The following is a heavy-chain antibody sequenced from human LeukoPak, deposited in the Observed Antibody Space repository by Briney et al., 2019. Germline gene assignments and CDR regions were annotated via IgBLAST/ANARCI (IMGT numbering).Heavy chain of an antibody. Sequence: PSETLSLTCAVYGGSFSGYYWSWIRQPPGKGLEWIGYIYYSGSTNYNPSLKSRVTISVDTSKNQFSLKLSSVTAADTAVYYCARMVRGVIISWDYFDYWGQGTLVTVSS. D-gene: IGHD3-10*01. CDR1: GGSFSGYY. J-gene: IGHJ4*02. CDR2: IYYSGST. V-gene: IGHV4-59*01. CDR3: ARMVRGVIISWDYFDY.